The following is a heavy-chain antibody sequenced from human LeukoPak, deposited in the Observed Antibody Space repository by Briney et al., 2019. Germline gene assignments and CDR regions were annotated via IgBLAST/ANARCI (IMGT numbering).Heavy chain of an antibody. J-gene: IGHJ4*02. CDR2: IYRGGST. CDR1: GVTVSSYY. Sequence: PGGSLRLSCAASGVTVSSYYMSWVRQAPGKGLEWVSIIYRGGSTHYADAVKGRFTISRDNSKNTVYLQMNSLRAEDTAVYYCARGLNTYDSSGFYLFWGQGTLVTVSS. V-gene: IGHV3-53*01. D-gene: IGHD3-22*01. CDR3: ARGLNTYDSSGFYLF.